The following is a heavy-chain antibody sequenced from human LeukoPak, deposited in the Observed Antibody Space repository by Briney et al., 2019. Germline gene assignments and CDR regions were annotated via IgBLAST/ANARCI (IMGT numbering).Heavy chain of an antibody. D-gene: IGHD2-2*01. CDR3: TRGLRYADY. CDR1: EFTVSNNY. J-gene: IGHJ4*02. CDR2: LYAGGNT. V-gene: IGHV3-53*01. Sequence: GGSLRLSCAASEFTVSNNYMSWVRQAPGKGLEWVSVLYAGGNTYYADSVKGRFTISRDNSENTVYLQMNSLRAEDTAVYYCTRGLRYADYWGQGTLVTVSS.